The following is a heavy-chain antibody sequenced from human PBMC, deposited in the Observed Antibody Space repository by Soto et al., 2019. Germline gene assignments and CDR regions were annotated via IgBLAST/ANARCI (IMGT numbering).Heavy chain of an antibody. V-gene: IGHV1-2*02. CDR2: IYPNTGGT. CDR3: AKEMQRGVDV. CDR1: GYTFSDYH. Sequence: ASVKVSCKASGYTFSDYHMHWVRQAPGQGLEWMGWIYPNTGGTIYAQKFQGRVTMTRDTSLNTAYMEMSRLRSGDTAVYYCAKEMQRGVDVWGQGTTVTVSS. J-gene: IGHJ6*02.